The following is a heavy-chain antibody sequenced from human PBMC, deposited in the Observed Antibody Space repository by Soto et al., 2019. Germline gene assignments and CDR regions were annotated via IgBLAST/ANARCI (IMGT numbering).Heavy chain of an antibody. V-gene: IGHV5-51*01. CDR2: IFPDDSDT. Sequence: GESLKSSCKGSGYSFTNYWIGWVRQMPGKGLEWMGIIFPDDSDTRYSPSFQGQVTISADKSISTASLQWSSLKASDTAMYYCARLVGLQTGYYYGMDVWGQGTTVTVSS. CDR1: GYSFTNYW. D-gene: IGHD1-1*01. CDR3: ARLVGLQTGYYYGMDV. J-gene: IGHJ6*02.